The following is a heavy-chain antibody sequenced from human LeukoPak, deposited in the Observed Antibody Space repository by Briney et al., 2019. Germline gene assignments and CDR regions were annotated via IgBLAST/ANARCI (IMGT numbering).Heavy chain of an antibody. Sequence: GGSLRLSCAASGFTFSSYSMNWVRQAPGKGLEWVSSISSSSSYIYYADSVKGRFTISRDNAKNSLYLQMNSLRAEDTAVYYCARDGCELLPDYWGQGTLVTVSS. D-gene: IGHD1-26*01. CDR1: GFTFSSYS. V-gene: IGHV3-21*01. CDR3: ARDGCELLPDY. J-gene: IGHJ4*02. CDR2: ISSSSSYI.